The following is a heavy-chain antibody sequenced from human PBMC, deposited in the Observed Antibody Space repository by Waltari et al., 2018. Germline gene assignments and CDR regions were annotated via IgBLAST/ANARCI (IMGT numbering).Heavy chain of an antibody. CDR1: GGSISSYY. Sequence: QVQLQESGPGLVKPSETLSLTCTVSGGSISSYYWSWSRQPPGKGLEWIGYIYYRGSTNYNPSLKSRVTISVDTSKNQFSLKLSSVTAADTAVYYCARVKQDFTYGMDVWGQGTTVTVSS. CDR2: IYYRGST. J-gene: IGHJ6*02. CDR3: ARVKQDFTYGMDV. V-gene: IGHV4-59*01. D-gene: IGHD2-15*01.